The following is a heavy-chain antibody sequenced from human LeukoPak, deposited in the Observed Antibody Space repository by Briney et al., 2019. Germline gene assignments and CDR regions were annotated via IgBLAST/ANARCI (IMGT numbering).Heavy chain of an antibody. Sequence: SETLSLTCTVSGGSISSYYWSWIRQPPGKGLEWIGYIYYSGSTNYNPSLKSRVTISVDTSKNQFSLKLSSVTAADTAMYYCARGMGGNWFDPWGQGTLVTVSS. CDR3: ARGMGGNWFDP. D-gene: IGHD2-8*01. CDR2: IYYSGST. V-gene: IGHV4-59*01. J-gene: IGHJ5*02. CDR1: GGSISSYY.